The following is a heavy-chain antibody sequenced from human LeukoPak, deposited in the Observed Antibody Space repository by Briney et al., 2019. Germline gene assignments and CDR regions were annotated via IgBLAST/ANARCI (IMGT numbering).Heavy chain of an antibody. CDR1: GGSFSGYY. Sequence: PETLSLTCAVYGGSFSGYYWSWIRQPPGKGLEWIGEINHSGSTNYNPSLKSRVTISVDTSKNHFSLKLSSVTAADTAVYYCAREWRYYYYYYMDVWGKGTTVTVSS. D-gene: IGHD2-8*01. V-gene: IGHV4-34*01. J-gene: IGHJ6*03. CDR3: AREWRYYYYYYMDV. CDR2: INHSGST.